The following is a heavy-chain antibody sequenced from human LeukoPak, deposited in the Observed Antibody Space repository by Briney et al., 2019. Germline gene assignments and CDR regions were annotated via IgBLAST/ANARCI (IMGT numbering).Heavy chain of an antibody. D-gene: IGHD3-10*01. V-gene: IGHV1-69*13. Sequence: GASVKVSCKASGGTFSSYAISWVRQAPGQGLEWMGGIIPIFGTANYAQKFQGRVTITADESTSTAYMEPSSLRSEDTAVYYCARLRRFGELSYYYYGMDVWGQGTTVTVSS. J-gene: IGHJ6*02. CDR3: ARLRRFGELSYYYYGMDV. CDR1: GGTFSSYA. CDR2: IIPIFGTA.